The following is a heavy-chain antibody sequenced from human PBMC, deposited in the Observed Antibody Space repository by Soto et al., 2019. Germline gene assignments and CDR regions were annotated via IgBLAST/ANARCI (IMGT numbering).Heavy chain of an antibody. D-gene: IGHD3-22*01. CDR3: ARVGHYDSSGYYYTYYFDY. V-gene: IGHV4-31*03. CDR2: IYYSGST. CDR1: GGSISSGGYY. Sequence: SETLSLTCTVSGGSISSGGYYWSWIRQHPGKGLEWIGYIYYSGSTYYNPSLKSRVTISVDTSKNQFSLKLSSVTAADTAVYYCARVGHYDSSGYYYTYYFDYWGQGTLVTVSS. J-gene: IGHJ4*02.